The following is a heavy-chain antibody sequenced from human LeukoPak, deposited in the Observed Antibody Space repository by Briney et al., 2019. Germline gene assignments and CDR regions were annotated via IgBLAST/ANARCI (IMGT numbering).Heavy chain of an antibody. J-gene: IGHJ4*02. CDR3: AKDMYGGSYYFDY. CDR1: GFTFSSYG. CDR2: ISGSGGST. V-gene: IGHV3-23*01. D-gene: IGHD1-26*01. Sequence: GGSLRLSCAASGFTFSSYGMSWVRQAPGKGLEWVSAISGSGGSTYYADSVKGRFTISRDNSKNTLFLQMNSLRAEDTAVYYCAKDMYGGSYYFDYWGQGTLVTVSS.